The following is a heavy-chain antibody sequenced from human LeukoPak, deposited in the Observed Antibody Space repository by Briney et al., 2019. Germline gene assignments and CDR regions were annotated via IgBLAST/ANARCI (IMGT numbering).Heavy chain of an antibody. D-gene: IGHD3-10*01. V-gene: IGHV1-18*01. Sequence: ASVKVSCKASGYTFTSYGISWVRQAPGQGLEWMGWISAYNGNTNYAQKLQGRVTMTTDTSTSTAYMELRSLRSDDTAVYYCARDLYYYGSGSYYPNYWGQGTLVTASS. CDR2: ISAYNGNT. J-gene: IGHJ4*02. CDR3: ARDLYYYGSGSYYPNY. CDR1: GYTFTSYG.